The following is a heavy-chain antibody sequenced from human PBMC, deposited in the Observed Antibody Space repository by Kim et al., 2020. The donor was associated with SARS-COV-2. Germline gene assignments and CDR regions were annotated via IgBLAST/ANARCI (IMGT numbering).Heavy chain of an antibody. CDR1: GFTFNSYE. CDR2: ISTSGSTI. V-gene: IGHV3-48*03. CDR3: ARVYSGAYSAPGY. D-gene: IGHD1-26*01. Sequence: GGSLRLSCAASGFTFNSYEMTWVRQAPGKGLEWVSYISTSGSTIYYADSVKGRFTVSRDNSRKSLYLQMNSLRAEDTATYYCARVYSGAYSAPGYWGQGILVTVSS. J-gene: IGHJ4*02.